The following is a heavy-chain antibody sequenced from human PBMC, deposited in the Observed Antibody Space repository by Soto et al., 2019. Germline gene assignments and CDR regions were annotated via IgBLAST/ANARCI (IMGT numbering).Heavy chain of an antibody. J-gene: IGHJ4*02. Sequence: SVKVSCKASGGTFSSYAISWVRQAPGQGLEWMGGIIPIFGTANYAQKFQGRVTITADESTSTDYMELSSLRSEDTAVYYCAREGDCTNGVCNDYWGQGTLVTVSS. CDR2: IIPIFGTA. D-gene: IGHD2-8*01. CDR1: GGTFSSYA. CDR3: AREGDCTNGVCNDY. V-gene: IGHV1-69*13.